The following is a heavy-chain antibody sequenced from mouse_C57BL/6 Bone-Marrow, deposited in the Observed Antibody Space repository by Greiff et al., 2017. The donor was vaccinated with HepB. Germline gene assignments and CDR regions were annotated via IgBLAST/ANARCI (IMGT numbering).Heavy chain of an antibody. J-gene: IGHJ1*03. CDR3: ARSKGYWYFDV. V-gene: IGHV1-4*01. CDR2: INPSSGYT. Sequence: QVQLQQSGAELARPGASVKMSCKASGYTFTSYTMDWVKQRPGQGLEWIGYINPSSGYTKYNQKFKDKATLTADKSSSTAYMQLSSLTSEDSAVYYCARSKGYWYFDVWGTGTTVTVSS. CDR1: GYTFTSYT.